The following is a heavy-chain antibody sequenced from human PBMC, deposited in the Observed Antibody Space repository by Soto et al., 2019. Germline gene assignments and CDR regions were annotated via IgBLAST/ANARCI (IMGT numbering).Heavy chain of an antibody. V-gene: IGHV3-23*01. D-gene: IGHD6-6*01. CDR2: ISGSGGST. J-gene: IGHJ6*03. Sequence: GGSLRLSCAASGFTFSSYAMSWVRQAPGKGLEWVSAISGSGGSTYYADSVKGRFTISRDNSKNSLYLQMNSLRAEDTAVYYCAKPPHPVWYSSSHDYYYMDVWGKGTTVTVSS. CDR1: GFTFSSYA. CDR3: AKPPHPVWYSSSHDYYYMDV.